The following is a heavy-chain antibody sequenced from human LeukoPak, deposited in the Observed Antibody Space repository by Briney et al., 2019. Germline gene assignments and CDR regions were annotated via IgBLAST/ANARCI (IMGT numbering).Heavy chain of an antibody. J-gene: IGHJ4*02. CDR3: AREGMTTVISLDY. V-gene: IGHV1-69*01. CDR1: GGTFSSYA. Sequence: GSSVTVSCKASGGTFSSYAISWVRQAPGQGLEWMGGIIPIFGTANYAQKFQGRVTITADESTSTAYMELSSLRSEDTAVYYCAREGMTTVISLDYWGQGTLVTVSS. CDR2: IIPIFGTA. D-gene: IGHD4-17*01.